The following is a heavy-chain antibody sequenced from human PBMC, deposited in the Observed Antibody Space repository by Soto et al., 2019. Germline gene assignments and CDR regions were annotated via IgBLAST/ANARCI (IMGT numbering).Heavy chain of an antibody. CDR1: GGSISSSSYY. D-gene: IGHD5-18*01. Sequence: QLQLQESGPGLVKPSETLSLTCTVSGGSISSSSYYWGWIRQPPGKGLEWIGSIYYSGSTYYNPSLKSRVTISVDTSKNQFSLKLSSVTAADTAVYYCARHEDTAMGFDPWGQGTLVTVSS. V-gene: IGHV4-39*01. J-gene: IGHJ5*02. CDR2: IYYSGST. CDR3: ARHEDTAMGFDP.